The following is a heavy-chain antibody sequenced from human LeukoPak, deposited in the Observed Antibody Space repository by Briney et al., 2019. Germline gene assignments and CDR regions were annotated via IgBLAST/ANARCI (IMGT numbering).Heavy chain of an antibody. D-gene: IGHD1-26*01. Sequence: GGSLRLSCAASGFTFSSYAMHWVRQAPGKGLEWVAVISYGGSNKYYADSVKGRFTISRDNSKNTLYLQMNSLRAEDTAVYYCARSGSSPYFDYWGQGTLVTVSS. CDR3: ARSGSSPYFDY. CDR2: ISYGGSNK. CDR1: GFTFSSYA. V-gene: IGHV3-30-3*01. J-gene: IGHJ4*02.